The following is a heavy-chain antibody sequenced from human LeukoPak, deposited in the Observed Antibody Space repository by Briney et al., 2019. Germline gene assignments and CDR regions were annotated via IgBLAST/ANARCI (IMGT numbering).Heavy chain of an antibody. CDR1: GGSISSGSYY. CDR2: IYTSGST. J-gene: IGHJ6*03. V-gene: IGHV4-61*02. CDR3: ASCVVAAGITRDYYYYYMDV. Sequence: PSETLSPTCTVSGGSISSGSYYWSWIRQPAGKGLEWIGRIYTSGSTNYNPSLKSRVTISVDTSKNQFSLKLSSVTAADTAVYYCASCVVAAGITRDYYYYYMDVWGKGTTVTVSS. D-gene: IGHD6-13*01.